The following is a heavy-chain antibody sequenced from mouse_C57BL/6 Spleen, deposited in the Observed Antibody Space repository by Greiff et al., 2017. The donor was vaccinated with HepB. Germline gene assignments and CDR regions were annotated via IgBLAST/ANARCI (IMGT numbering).Heavy chain of an antibody. CDR3: AREDYYGSDFDV. D-gene: IGHD1-1*01. J-gene: IGHJ1*03. CDR2: ISDGGSYT. V-gene: IGHV5-4*01. CDR1: GFTFSSYA. Sequence: EVQLVESGGGLVKPGGSLKLSCAASGFTFSSYAMSWVRQTPEKRLEWVATISDGGSYTYYPDNVKGRFTISRDNAKNNLYLQMSHLKSEDTAMYEWAREDYYGSDFDVWGTGTTVTVSS.